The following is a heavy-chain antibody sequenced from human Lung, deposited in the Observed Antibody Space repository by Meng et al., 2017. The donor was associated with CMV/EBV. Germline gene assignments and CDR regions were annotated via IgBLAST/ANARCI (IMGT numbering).Heavy chain of an antibody. CDR3: ARGNGWRFDY. CDR2: ININTGNP. CDR1: GYTFTSSS. V-gene: IGHV7-4-1*01. J-gene: IGHJ4*02. Sequence: QVQLGQSGSELKKPGDSGKVSCQAAGYTFTSSSMNWVRHAPGQGLEWMGWININTGNPTYAQGFTGRFVFSLDTSVSTAYLQIDSLKADDTAVYYCARGNGWRFDYWGQGTLVTVSS. D-gene: IGHD6-19*01.